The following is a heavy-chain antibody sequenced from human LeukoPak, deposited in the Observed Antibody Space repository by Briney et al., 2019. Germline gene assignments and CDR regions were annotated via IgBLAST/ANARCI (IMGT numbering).Heavy chain of an antibody. CDR3: ARLKEGIDY. Sequence: SETLSLTCAVSGGSISGSSYFWGWIRQPPGKGLEWIGSIYYSGNTYYNPSLKSRVTISVDTSKNQFSLKLSSVTAADTAVYYCARLKEGIDYWGQGTLVAVSS. CDR1: GGSISGSSYF. J-gene: IGHJ4*02. V-gene: IGHV4-39*01. D-gene: IGHD3-10*01. CDR2: IYYSGNT.